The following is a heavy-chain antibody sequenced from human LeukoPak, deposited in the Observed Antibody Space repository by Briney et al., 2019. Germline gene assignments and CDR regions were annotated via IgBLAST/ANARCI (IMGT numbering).Heavy chain of an antibody. V-gene: IGHV1-18*01. CDR2: IITYNGNT. J-gene: IGHJ6*03. CDR3: AKTTVTSEEYFYYYMDV. Sequence: GSSVKVSCKTSGYTFTSYGLRWVRQAPGQGLEWIGCIITYNGNTYYSQKLQGRVTMTTDTSTSTAYMELRSLRSDDTAVYYCAKTTVTSEEYFYYYMDVWGKGTTVTVSS. D-gene: IGHD4-17*01. CDR1: GYTFTSYG.